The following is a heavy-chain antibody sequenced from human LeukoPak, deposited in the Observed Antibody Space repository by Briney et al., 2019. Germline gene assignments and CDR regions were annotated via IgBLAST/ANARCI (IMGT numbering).Heavy chain of an antibody. CDR3: ARSLTSGRGYYFDY. V-gene: IGHV3-13*01. CDR2: IGTAGDT. J-gene: IGHJ4*02. Sequence: GGSLRLSCAASGFTFSSYAMSWVRQAPGKGLEWVSAIGTAGDTYYPGSVKGRFTISRENAKNSLYLQMNSLRAGDTAVYYCARSLTSGRGYYFDYWGQGTLVTVSS. D-gene: IGHD3-10*01. CDR1: GFTFSSYA.